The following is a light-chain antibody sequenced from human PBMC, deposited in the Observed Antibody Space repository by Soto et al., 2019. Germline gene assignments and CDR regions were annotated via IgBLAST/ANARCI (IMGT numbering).Light chain of an antibody. J-gene: IGKJ1*01. V-gene: IGKV3-15*01. CDR2: LAS. CDR1: QSVSSN. Sequence: EIVMTQSPATLSVSPGERATLSCRASQSVSSNLAWYQRKPGQAPRLLIYLASTRATGIPARFSGSGSGTEFTLTISSLQSEDFAVYYCQQYNNWPPSWTFGQGTKVDIK. CDR3: QQYNNWPPSWT.